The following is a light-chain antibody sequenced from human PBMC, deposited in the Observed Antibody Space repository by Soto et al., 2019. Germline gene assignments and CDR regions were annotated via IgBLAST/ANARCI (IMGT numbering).Light chain of an antibody. CDR2: DVS. J-gene: IGLJ1*01. Sequence: QAVLTQPASVSGSPGQSITISCTGTSSDVGGYNYVSWYQHHPGKAPELIIYDVSNRPSGVSIRFSGSKSDNTASLTISGLQPEDEADYHCSSYTTSNTRQIVFGTGTKVTVL. V-gene: IGLV2-14*03. CDR1: SSDVGGYNY. CDR3: SSYTTSNTRQIV.